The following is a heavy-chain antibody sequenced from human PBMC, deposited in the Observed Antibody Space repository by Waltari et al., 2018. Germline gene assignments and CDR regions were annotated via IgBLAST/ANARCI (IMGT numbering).Heavy chain of an antibody. Sequence: QVQLVQSGAEVKKPGASVKVSCKASGYTFTSYGISWVRQAPGQGLEWMGWISAYNGNTNYAQKLQGRVTMTTDTSTSTAYMELRSLRSDDTAVYYCARDDPHVDIVATRLRTYGMDVWGQGTTVTVSS. J-gene: IGHJ6*02. CDR2: ISAYNGNT. D-gene: IGHD5-12*01. CDR3: ARDDPHVDIVATRLRTYGMDV. V-gene: IGHV1-18*01. CDR1: GYTFTSYG.